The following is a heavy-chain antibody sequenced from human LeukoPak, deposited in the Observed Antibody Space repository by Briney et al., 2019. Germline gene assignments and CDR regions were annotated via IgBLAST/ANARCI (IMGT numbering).Heavy chain of an antibody. Sequence: GGSLRLSCAAPGFTFSSYAMHWVRQAPGKGREGGAVYPYIGVNKYYADSVKGRFTISRDNSKNTLYLQMNSLRAEDTAVYYCARDRVPSDIVVVPAKHYGMDVWGQGTTVTVSS. J-gene: IGHJ6*02. CDR3: ARDRVPSDIVVVPAKHYGMDV. V-gene: IGHV3-30-3*01. D-gene: IGHD2-2*01. CDR1: GFTFSSYA. CDR2: YPYIGVNK.